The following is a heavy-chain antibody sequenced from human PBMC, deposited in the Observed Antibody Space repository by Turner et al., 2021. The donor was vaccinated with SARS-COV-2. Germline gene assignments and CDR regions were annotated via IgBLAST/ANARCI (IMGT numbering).Heavy chain of an antibody. CDR1: GCSITTSSYY. D-gene: IGHD3-10*01. Sequence: QLQLQESGPGLVKLSETLSLTCTVSGCSITTSSYYWGWIRQPPGKGLEWIGSIHYSGSTYYNASLESRVTISVDTSKNQFSLKLTSVTAADTAVYYCARVRTVTCITTTCLPSDAFDLWGQGTMVPVSS. CDR3: ARVRTVTCITTTCLPSDAFDL. CDR2: IHYSGST. V-gene: IGHV4-39*01. J-gene: IGHJ3*01.